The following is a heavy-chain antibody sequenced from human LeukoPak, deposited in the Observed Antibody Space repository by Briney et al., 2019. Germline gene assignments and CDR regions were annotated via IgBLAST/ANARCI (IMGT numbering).Heavy chain of an antibody. J-gene: IGHJ6*02. Sequence: GASVTVSCKASGYTFTSYGISWVRQAPGQGLEWMGWISAYNGNTNYAQKLQGRVTMTTDTSTSTAYMELRSLRSDDTAVYYCARDAMVRGALYYYYGMDVWGQGTTVTVSS. D-gene: IGHD3-10*01. CDR3: ARDAMVRGALYYYYGMDV. CDR2: ISAYNGNT. CDR1: GYTFTSYG. V-gene: IGHV1-18*01.